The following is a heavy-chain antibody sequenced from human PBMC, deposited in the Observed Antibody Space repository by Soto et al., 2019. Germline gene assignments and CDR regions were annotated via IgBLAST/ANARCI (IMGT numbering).Heavy chain of an antibody. Sequence: EVQLLESGGGLVQSGGSLRLSCAASGFTFSSYAMSWVRQAPGKGLEWVSAISGSGGSTYYADSVKGRFTISRDNSKNTLYLQMTSLRAEDTAVYYCAEDFNNWNYRSTLSWVQGTLVTVSS. CDR2: ISGSGGST. J-gene: IGHJ1*01. D-gene: IGHD1-7*01. CDR3: AEDFNNWNYRSTLS. V-gene: IGHV3-23*01. CDR1: GFTFSSYA.